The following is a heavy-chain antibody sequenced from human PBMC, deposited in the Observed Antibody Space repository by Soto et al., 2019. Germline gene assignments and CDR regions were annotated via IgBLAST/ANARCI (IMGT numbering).Heavy chain of an antibody. V-gene: IGHV3-72*01. J-gene: IGHJ6*02. CDR1: GFTFSDHY. D-gene: IGHD3-16*01. Sequence: EVQLVESGGGLVQPGGSLRLSCAASGFTFSDHYMDWVRQAPGKGLEWVGRTRNKANSYTTEYAATVKGRFTISRDDSKNSLYLQMNSLKTEDTAVYYCASDGGYGMDVWGQGTTVTVSS. CDR3: ASDGGYGMDV. CDR2: TRNKANSYTT.